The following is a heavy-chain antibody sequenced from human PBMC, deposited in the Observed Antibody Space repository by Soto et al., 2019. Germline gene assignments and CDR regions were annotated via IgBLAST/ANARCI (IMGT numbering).Heavy chain of an antibody. CDR3: ASGPEIVVYSTGGTLYGMDV. J-gene: IGHJ6*02. V-gene: IGHV4-34*01. Sequence: QVQLQQWGAGLLKPSETLSLTCAVYGGSFSGYYWSWIRQPPGKGLEWIGEINHSGTTNYNPSLKSRDTIAVHTSQNQFSLQLSPVTAADTDVYYCASGPEIVVYSTGGTLYGMDVWGQGTTVTVSS. CDR2: INHSGTT. D-gene: IGHD2-15*01. CDR1: GGSFSGYY.